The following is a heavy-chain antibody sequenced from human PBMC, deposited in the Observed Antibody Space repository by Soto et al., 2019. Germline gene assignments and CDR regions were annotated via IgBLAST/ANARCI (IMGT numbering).Heavy chain of an antibody. CDR2: LYNNGNA. Sequence: QVQLQESGPGLVKPSETLSLTCTVSGVSINTQYWSWVRQPPGKGLEWIGDLYNNGNAKHSPSLNSRVTMSLDTSKNQVALKLTSVTAEDTGVYYCARVQGSDFWSASQSYYCMDVWGKGATVTVSS. J-gene: IGHJ6*03. D-gene: IGHD3-3*01. CDR3: ARVQGSDFWSASQSYYCMDV. V-gene: IGHV4-59*11. CDR1: GVSINTQY.